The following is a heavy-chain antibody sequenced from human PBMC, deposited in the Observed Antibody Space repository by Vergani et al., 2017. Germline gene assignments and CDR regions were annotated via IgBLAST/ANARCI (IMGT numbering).Heavy chain of an antibody. J-gene: IGHJ2*01. V-gene: IGHV1-69*12. D-gene: IGHD3-10*01. CDR3: ATGHTRYNYESGTYGHTGFFDV. CDR2: IIPIFGSA. Sequence: QDQVVQSGAELKKPGSSVKVSCRVPGGTFSGFCVNWVRLAPGQGLEWMGGIIPIFGSATYAEKFQGTVSITADESTNTIYMELSSLRFEDTAMYYCATGHTRYNYESGTYGHTGFFDVWGRGTQITVSS. CDR1: GGTFSGFC.